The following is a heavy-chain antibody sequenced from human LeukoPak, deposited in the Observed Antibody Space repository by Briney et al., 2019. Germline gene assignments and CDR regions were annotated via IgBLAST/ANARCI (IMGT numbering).Heavy chain of an antibody. CDR3: ARVSLTGTRAFDI. D-gene: IGHD1-20*01. J-gene: IGHJ3*02. CDR1: GGSISSYY. CDR2: IYYSGST. V-gene: IGHV4-59*01. Sequence: SETLSLTCTVSGGSISSYYWSWIRQPPGKGLDWIGYIYYSGSTNYNPSLESRVTISVDTSKNQFSLKLSSVTAADTAVYYCARVSLTGTRAFDIWGQGTWSPSLQ.